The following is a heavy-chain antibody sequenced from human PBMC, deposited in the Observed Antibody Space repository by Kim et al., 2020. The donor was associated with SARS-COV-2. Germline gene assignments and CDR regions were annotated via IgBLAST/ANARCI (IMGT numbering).Heavy chain of an antibody. D-gene: IGHD5-12*01. CDR3: ARGGGYSGYADAFDI. V-gene: IGHV4-30-2*01. J-gene: IGHJ3*02. Sequence: SLKSRVTISVDRSKNQFSLKLSSVTAADTAVYYCARGGGYSGYADAFDIWGQGTMVTVSS.